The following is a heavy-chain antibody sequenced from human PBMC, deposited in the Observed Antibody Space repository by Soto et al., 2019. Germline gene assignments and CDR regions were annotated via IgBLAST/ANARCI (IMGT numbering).Heavy chain of an antibody. CDR3: ARGPITQTSFIDH. J-gene: IGHJ4*02. Sequence: QTGGSLRLSCEASGFTFSSYPMHWVRQAPGKGLEWVTVISYDGGNQYYADSVKGRFTISRDNSKDTLYPQMHSLRSDDTAVYFCARGPITQTSFIDHWGQGTLVTVSS. CDR1: GFTFSSYP. D-gene: IGHD1-20*01. CDR2: ISYDGGNQ. V-gene: IGHV3-30-3*01.